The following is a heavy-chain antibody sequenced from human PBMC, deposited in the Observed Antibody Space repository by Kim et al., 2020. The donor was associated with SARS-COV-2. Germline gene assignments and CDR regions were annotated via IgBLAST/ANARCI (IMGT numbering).Heavy chain of an antibody. D-gene: IGHD3-22*01. J-gene: IGHJ4*02. CDR2: ISYDGSNK. CDR1: GFTFSSYG. CDR3: AKSIGVAYDSSGYLDY. V-gene: IGHV3-30*18. Sequence: GGSLRLSCAASGFTFSSYGMHWVRQAPGKGLEWVAVISYDGSNKYYADSVKGRFTISRDNSKNTLYLQMNSLRAEDTAVYYCAKSIGVAYDSSGYLDYWGQGTLVTVSS.